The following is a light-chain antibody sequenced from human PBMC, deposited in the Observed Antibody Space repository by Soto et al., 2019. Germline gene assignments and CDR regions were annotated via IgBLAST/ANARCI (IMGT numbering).Light chain of an antibody. CDR2: SNN. CDR1: SSNIGSNT. Sequence: HSVLTQPPSASGTPGQRVTISCSGSSSNIGSNTVNWYQQLPGTAPKLLIYSNNQRPSGVPDRFSGSKSGTSASLAISGLQSEDEADYYCAAWDDSLNGSGVFGGGSKLTVL. CDR3: AAWDDSLNGSGV. V-gene: IGLV1-44*01. J-gene: IGLJ3*02.